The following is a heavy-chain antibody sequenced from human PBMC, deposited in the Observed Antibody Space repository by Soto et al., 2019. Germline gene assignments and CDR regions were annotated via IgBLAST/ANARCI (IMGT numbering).Heavy chain of an antibody. V-gene: IGHV4-61*10. CDR3: GREFSTTMIVVGIGGGNRFAP. CDR2: IYNSGST. J-gene: IGHJ5*02. Sequence: SETLSLTCTVSGGSVNSGGYYWTWIRQPAGKGLEWIGRIYNSGSTNYNPSLKSPVTMSVDTSKNQFSLKLSSVTAADTAVYYFGREFSTTMIVVGIGGGNRFAPWAQRTFVTVSS. CDR1: GGSVNSGGYY. D-gene: IGHD3-22*01.